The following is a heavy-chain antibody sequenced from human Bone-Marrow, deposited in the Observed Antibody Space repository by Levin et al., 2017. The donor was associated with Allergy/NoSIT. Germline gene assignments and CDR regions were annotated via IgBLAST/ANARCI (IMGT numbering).Heavy chain of an antibody. D-gene: IGHD3-3*01. V-gene: IGHV3-23*01. CDR1: GFTFDSYA. CDR3: AKDLDESYYDLWSGYFRFDN. CDR2: ITGSGGST. J-gene: IGHJ4*02. Sequence: GGSLRLSCAASGFTFDSYAMSWVRQAPGKGPEWVSGITGSGGSTFYADSVKGRFTMSRDNSKNTLDLQMSSLRVEDTAVYYCAKDLDESYYDLWSGYFRFDNWGQGTLVTVSS.